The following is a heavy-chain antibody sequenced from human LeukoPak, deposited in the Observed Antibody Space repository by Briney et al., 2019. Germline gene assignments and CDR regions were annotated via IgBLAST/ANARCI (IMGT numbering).Heavy chain of an antibody. CDR3: ASTTVTTKIVGFDY. CDR2: IKQDGSEK. V-gene: IGHV3-7*01. CDR1: GFTFSSYW. J-gene: IGHJ4*02. Sequence: GGSLRLSCAASGFTFSSYWMSWVRQAPGKGLEWVANIKQDGSEKYYVDSVKGRFTISRDNAKNSLYLQMNSLRAEDTAVYYCASTTVTTKIVGFDYWGQGTLVTVSS. D-gene: IGHD4-17*01.